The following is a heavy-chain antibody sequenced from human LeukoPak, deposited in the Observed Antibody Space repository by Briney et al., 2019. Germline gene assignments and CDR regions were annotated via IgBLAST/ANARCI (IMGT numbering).Heavy chain of an antibody. CDR1: GYSFTSYW. V-gene: IGHV5-51*01. Sequence: GESLKISCNGSGYSFTSYWIGWARHMPGKGLEWMGFIYPGDSDTTYSPSFQGQVTISADKSITTAYLQWSSLKASDTAMYYCARHQYYYDSSGYYPLRLEEWGQGTLVTVS. CDR3: ARHQYYYDSSGYYPLRLEE. D-gene: IGHD3-22*01. CDR2: IYPGDSDT. J-gene: IGHJ4*02.